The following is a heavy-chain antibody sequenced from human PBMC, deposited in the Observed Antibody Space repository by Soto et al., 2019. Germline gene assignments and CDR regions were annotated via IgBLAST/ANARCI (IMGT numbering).Heavy chain of an antibody. CDR2: IYYSGST. V-gene: IGHV4-39*01. CDR3: ARQGTSYYDSSGYYYHYYYGMDV. D-gene: IGHD3-22*01. J-gene: IGHJ6*02. CDR1: GVSISSSSYY. Sequence: SETLSLTCTVSGVSISSSSYYWGWIRQPPGKGLEWIGSIYYSGSTYYNPSLKSRVTISVDTSKNQFSLKLSSVTAADTAVYYCARQGTSYYDSSGYYYHYYYGMDVWGQGTTVT.